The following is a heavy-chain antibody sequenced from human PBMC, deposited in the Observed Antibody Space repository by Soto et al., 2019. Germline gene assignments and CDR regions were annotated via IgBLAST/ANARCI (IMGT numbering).Heavy chain of an antibody. V-gene: IGHV4-39*01. Sequence: XXTLSLTCTVSGGSISSSSYDWGSIRQPPGKGLEWIGSIYYSGSTYYNPSLKSRVTISVDTSKNQFSLKLTSVTAADTAVYYCASPKIAFYNWFDPWGQGTLVTV. CDR2: IYYSGST. CDR1: GGSISSSSYD. J-gene: IGHJ5*02. D-gene: IGHD3-3*02. CDR3: ASPKIAFYNWFDP.